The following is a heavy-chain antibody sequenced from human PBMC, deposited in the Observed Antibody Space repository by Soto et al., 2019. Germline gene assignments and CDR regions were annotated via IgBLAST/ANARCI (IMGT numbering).Heavy chain of an antibody. CDR2: IIPILGIA. J-gene: IGHJ4*02. D-gene: IGHD5-12*01. CDR1: GGTFSSYT. Sequence: GASVKVSCKASGGTFSSYTTSWVRQAPGQGLEWMGRIIPILGIANYAQKFQGRVTITADKSTSTAYMELSSLRSEDTAVYYCARDSPVATADYWGQGTLVTVSS. V-gene: IGHV1-69*04. CDR3: ARDSPVATADY.